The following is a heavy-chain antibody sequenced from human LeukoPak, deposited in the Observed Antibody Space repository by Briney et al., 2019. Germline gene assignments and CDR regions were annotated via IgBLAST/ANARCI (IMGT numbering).Heavy chain of an antibody. CDR2: IWYDGSNK. Sequence: HPGRSLRLSCAASGFTFSSYGMHWVRQAPGKGLEWVAVIWYDGSNKYYADSVKGRFTISRDNSKNTLYLQMNSLRAEDTAVYYCAIDLGRFEAYFDYWGQGTLVTVSS. D-gene: IGHD1-26*01. V-gene: IGHV3-33*01. J-gene: IGHJ4*02. CDR1: GFTFSSYG. CDR3: AIDLGRFEAYFDY.